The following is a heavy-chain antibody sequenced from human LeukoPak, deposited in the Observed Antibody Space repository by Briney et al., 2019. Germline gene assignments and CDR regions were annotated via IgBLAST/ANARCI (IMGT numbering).Heavy chain of an antibody. CDR1: GFEFNVYG. CDR3: ARGITIFGVVTNFDY. Sequence: GGSLRLSCAASGFEFNVYGMHWVRQAPGKGLEWVAFIRYDGSNKYYADSVKGRFTISRDNSKNTLYLQMNSLRAEDTAVYYCARGITIFGVVTNFDYWGQGTLVTVSS. CDR2: IRYDGSNK. J-gene: IGHJ4*02. D-gene: IGHD3-3*01. V-gene: IGHV3-30*02.